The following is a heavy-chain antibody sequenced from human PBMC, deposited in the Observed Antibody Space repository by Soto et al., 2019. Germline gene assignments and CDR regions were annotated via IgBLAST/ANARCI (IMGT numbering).Heavy chain of an antibody. D-gene: IGHD5-18*01. J-gene: IGHJ6*02. V-gene: IGHV1-8*01. CDR3: ARFPKGGYSYGYFGYYYYGMDV. CDR2: MNPNSGNT. Sequence: QVQLVQSGAEVKKPGASVKVSCKASGYTFTSYDINWVRQATGQGLEWMGWMNPNSGNTGYAQKFQGRVTMTRNTSISTAYMELSSLRSEDTAVYYCARFPKGGYSYGYFGYYYYGMDVWGQGTTVTVSS. CDR1: GYTFTSYD.